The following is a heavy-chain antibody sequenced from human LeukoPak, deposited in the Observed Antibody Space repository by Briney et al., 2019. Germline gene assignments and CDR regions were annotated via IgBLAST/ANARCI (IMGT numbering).Heavy chain of an antibody. CDR1: GFAFSGSA. Sequence: AGGSMRLSCAASGFAFSGSAMHWVRQASGKGLEWVSYISSSSSTIYYADSVKGRFTISRDNAKNSPYLQMNSLRAEDTAVYYCARDDRLLTGFDYWGQGTLVTVSS. V-gene: IGHV3-48*01. D-gene: IGHD3-9*01. CDR2: ISSSSSTI. J-gene: IGHJ4*02. CDR3: ARDDRLLTGFDY.